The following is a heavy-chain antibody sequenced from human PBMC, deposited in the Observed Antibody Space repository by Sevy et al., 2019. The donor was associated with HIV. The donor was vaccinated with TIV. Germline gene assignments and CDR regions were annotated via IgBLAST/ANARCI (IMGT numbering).Heavy chain of an antibody. CDR1: QFTFRDYT. CDR2: ISSDRSYI. CDR3: ARDRDYYGSGTYDY. Sequence: GGSLRLSCAASQFTFRDYTMNWVRQTPGKGLEWISYISSDRSYIRYADSVKGRFTISRDNAENSLYLQMNRLRAEDTGVYFCARDRDYYGSGTYDYWGQGTLVTVSS. J-gene: IGHJ4*02. D-gene: IGHD3-10*01. V-gene: IGHV3-21*06.